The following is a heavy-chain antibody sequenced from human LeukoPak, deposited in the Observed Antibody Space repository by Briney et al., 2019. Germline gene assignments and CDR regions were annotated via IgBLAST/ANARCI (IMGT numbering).Heavy chain of an antibody. Sequence: GGSLRLSCAASGFTFNDYAMQWVRQAPGKGLEWVATTSFDVSNKYYADSVKGRFTISRDNSKNTLYLQMNSLRTEDTAVYSCARGYCTSTSCYNDYWGQGTLVTVSS. CDR1: GFTFNDYA. V-gene: IGHV3-30*04. CDR2: TSFDVSNK. CDR3: ARGYCTSTSCYNDY. D-gene: IGHD2-2*02. J-gene: IGHJ4*02.